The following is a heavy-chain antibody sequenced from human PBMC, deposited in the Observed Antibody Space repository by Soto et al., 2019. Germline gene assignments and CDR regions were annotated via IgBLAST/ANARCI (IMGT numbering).Heavy chain of an antibody. D-gene: IGHD6-19*01. CDR3: ARDLSSGWPSTLDY. J-gene: IGHJ4*02. CDR1: GFTFSSYG. Sequence: QVQLVESGGGVVQPGRSLRLSCAASGFTFSSYGMHWVRQAPGKGLAWVAVIWYDGSNKYYADSVKGRFTISRDNSKNRLYLQMNSLRAEDTAVYYCARDLSSGWPSTLDYWGQGTLVTVSS. CDR2: IWYDGSNK. V-gene: IGHV3-33*01.